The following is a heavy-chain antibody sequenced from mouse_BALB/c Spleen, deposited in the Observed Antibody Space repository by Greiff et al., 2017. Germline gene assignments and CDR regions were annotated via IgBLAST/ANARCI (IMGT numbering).Heavy chain of an antibody. D-gene: IGHD1-1*01. Sequence: EVKLVESGGGLVQPGGSRKLSCAASGFTFSDYGMAWVRQAPGKGPEWVAFISNLAYSIYYADTVTGRFTISRENAKNTLYLEMSSLRSEDTAMYYCARDNYGGAMDYWGQGTSVTVSS. V-gene: IGHV5-15*02. J-gene: IGHJ4*01. CDR2: ISNLAYSI. CDR1: GFTFSDYG. CDR3: ARDNYGGAMDY.